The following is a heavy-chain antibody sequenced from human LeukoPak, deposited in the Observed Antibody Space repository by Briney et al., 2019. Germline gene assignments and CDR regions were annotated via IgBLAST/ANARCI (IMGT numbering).Heavy chain of an antibody. D-gene: IGHD5-12*01. J-gene: IGHJ4*02. CDR2: IEQDGSEK. V-gene: IGHV3-7*05. CDR3: ARGPDLRRGYDGEGD. Sequence: GGSLRLSCAASGFTFSSYWMSWVRQAPGKGLEWVANIEQDGSEKNYLDSVKGRFTISRDNAKNSLYMQMNSLRAEDTAVYYCARGPDLRRGYDGEGDWGQVTLVTVSS. CDR1: GFTFSSYW.